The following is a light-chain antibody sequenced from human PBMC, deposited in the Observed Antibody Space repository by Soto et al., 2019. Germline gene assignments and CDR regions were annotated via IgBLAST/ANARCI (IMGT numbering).Light chain of an antibody. V-gene: IGKV1-5*01. CDR1: QSISSW. CDR2: DAS. Sequence: DIQMTQSPSTLSSSVGYRVTITCRGSQSISSWLAWYQQKPGKAPKLLIYDASSLESGVPSRFSGSGSGTEFTLTISSLQPDDFATYYCQQYNSYSRTFGQGTKVDIK. CDR3: QQYNSYSRT. J-gene: IGKJ1*01.